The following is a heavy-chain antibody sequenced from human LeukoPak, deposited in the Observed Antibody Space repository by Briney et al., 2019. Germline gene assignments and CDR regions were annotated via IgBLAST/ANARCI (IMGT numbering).Heavy chain of an antibody. Sequence: SETLSLTCTVSGGSISSSAYYWGWIRQPPGKGLEWIGSIYYSGSTSYNPSLMSRVTISVDASRSQFFLELNSVTAADTAVYYCARQYLWFGELNWFDPWGQGTLVTVSS. CDR3: ARQYLWFGELNWFDP. V-gene: IGHV4-39*01. CDR2: IYYSGST. CDR1: GGSISSSAYY. J-gene: IGHJ5*02. D-gene: IGHD3-10*01.